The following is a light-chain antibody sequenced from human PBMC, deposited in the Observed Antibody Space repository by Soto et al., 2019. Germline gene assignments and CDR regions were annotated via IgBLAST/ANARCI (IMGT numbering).Light chain of an antibody. CDR3: QQYDNLPLT. CDR1: QDISNY. Sequence: DIQMTQSPSSLSASVGDRVTITCQSSQDISNYLNWYQQKPGKAPKLLIYDASNLETGVPSRFSGSGSGTDFTCTISSLQPEDIATYYCQQYDNLPLTFGGGTKVAIK. J-gene: IGKJ4*01. V-gene: IGKV1-33*01. CDR2: DAS.